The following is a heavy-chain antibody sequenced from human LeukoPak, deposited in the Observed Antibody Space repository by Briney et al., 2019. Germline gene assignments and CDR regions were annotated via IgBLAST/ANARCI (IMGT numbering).Heavy chain of an antibody. Sequence: HGSLLNFCCECSGYKFSNYWIGWGRETPGKGLEWMGLSYSGDSVTRNSPSLQGQVTISVDNSSSTGYLQWNSLKASDTVMYYCARGHWTYNYYMDVWGGKTTVFVSS. V-gene: IGHV5-51*01. J-gene: IGHJ6*03. CDR2: SYSGDSVT. D-gene: IGHD1-1*01. CDR3: ARGHWTYNYYMDV. CDR1: GYKFSNYW.